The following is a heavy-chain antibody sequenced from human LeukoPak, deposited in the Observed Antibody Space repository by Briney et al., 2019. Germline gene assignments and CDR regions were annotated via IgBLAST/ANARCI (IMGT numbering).Heavy chain of an antibody. J-gene: IGHJ4*02. CDR3: AKDRSGSYLMPDY. CDR2: ISWNSGSI. V-gene: IGHV3-9*01. CDR1: GFTFDDYA. D-gene: IGHD1-26*01. Sequence: SGRSLRLSCAASGFTFDDYAMHWVRQAPGKGLEWVSGISWNSGSIGYADSVKGRFTISRDNAKNSLYLQMNSLRAEDTALYYCAKDRSGSYLMPDYWGQGTLVTVSS.